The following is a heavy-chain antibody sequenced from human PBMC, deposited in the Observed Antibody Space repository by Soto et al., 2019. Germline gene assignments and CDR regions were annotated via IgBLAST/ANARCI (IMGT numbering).Heavy chain of an antibody. CDR3: TRDQNYYGSGSYYRWFDP. V-gene: IGHV4-4*02. Sequence: PSETLSLTCAVSGGSISSTSWWSWVRQPPGKGLEWIGEIYHSGSTNFNPSLRSRVTISVDKSKNQFSLKLSSVTAADTAVYYCTRDQNYYGSGSYYRWFDPWGQGTLVT. D-gene: IGHD3-10*01. CDR2: IYHSGST. J-gene: IGHJ5*02. CDR1: GGSISSTSW.